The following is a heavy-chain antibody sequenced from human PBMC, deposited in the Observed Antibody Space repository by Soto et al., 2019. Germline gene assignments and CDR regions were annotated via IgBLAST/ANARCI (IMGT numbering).Heavy chain of an antibody. CDR1: GFTFDDYA. D-gene: IGHD4-17*01. Sequence: GGSLRLSCAASGFTFDDYAMRWVRQAPGKGLEWVSGISWSSGRIGYADSVKGRFTTSRDNAKNSLYLQMNSLRAEDTAVYYCARENDYGYYFDYWGQGTLVTVSS. J-gene: IGHJ4*02. CDR2: ISWSSGRI. V-gene: IGHV3-9*01. CDR3: ARENDYGYYFDY.